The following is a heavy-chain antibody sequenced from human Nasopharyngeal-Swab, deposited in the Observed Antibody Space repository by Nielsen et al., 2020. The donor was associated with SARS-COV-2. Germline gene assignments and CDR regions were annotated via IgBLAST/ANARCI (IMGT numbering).Heavy chain of an antibody. V-gene: IGHV3-21*01. Sequence: GESLKISCAASGFTFSSYSMNWVRQAPGKGLEWVSSISSSSSYIYYADSVKGRFTISRDNAKNSLYLQMNSLRAEDTAVYYCARDSSSWYDYCGYWGQGTLVTVSS. CDR2: ISSSSSYI. J-gene: IGHJ4*02. CDR1: GFTFSSYS. CDR3: ARDSSSWYDYCGY. D-gene: IGHD6-13*01.